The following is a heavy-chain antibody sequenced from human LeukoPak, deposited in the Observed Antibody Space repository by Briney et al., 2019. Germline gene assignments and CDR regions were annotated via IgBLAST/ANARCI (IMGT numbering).Heavy chain of an antibody. CDR1: GGSISSGGYY. V-gene: IGHV4-31*03. CDR2: IYYSGST. Sequence: PSETLSLTCTVSGGSISSGGYYWSWIRQHPGKGLEWIGYIYYSGSTYYNPSLKSRVTISVDMSKNQFSLKLSSVTAADTAVYYCARAAGPRNWFDPWGQGTLVTVSS. J-gene: IGHJ5*02. CDR3: ARAAGPRNWFDP.